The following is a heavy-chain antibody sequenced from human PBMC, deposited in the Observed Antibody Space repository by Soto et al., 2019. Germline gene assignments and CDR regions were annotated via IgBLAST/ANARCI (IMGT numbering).Heavy chain of an antibody. CDR1: GFNFSSYA. Sequence: EVQLLESGGGLVQPGGSLRLSCAASGFNFSSYAMSWVRQAPGKGLEWVSAISGSGTTAYYADSVKGRFTFSRDNSEKTMYLQMNSLRAEDTAVYYCAKTTDGWFSAFEIWGQGTMVTVSS. D-gene: IGHD6-19*01. CDR3: AKTTDGWFSAFEI. V-gene: IGHV3-23*01. CDR2: ISGSGTTA. J-gene: IGHJ3*02.